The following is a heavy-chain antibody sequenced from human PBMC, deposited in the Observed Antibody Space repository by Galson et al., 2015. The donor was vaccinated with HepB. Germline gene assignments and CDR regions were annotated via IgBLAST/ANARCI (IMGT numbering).Heavy chain of an antibody. CDR2: INPSGGST. V-gene: IGHV1-46*03. CDR3: AREGQYSSSCHY. J-gene: IGHJ4*02. D-gene: IGHD6-13*01. Sequence: SVKVSCKASGYTFTSYHMHWVRQAPGQRLEWMGIINPSGGSTNYAQNFQDRVTMTTDTSTSTVYMELRSLRSEGTAVYYCAREGQYSSSCHYWGQGTLVTVSS. CDR1: GYTFTSYH.